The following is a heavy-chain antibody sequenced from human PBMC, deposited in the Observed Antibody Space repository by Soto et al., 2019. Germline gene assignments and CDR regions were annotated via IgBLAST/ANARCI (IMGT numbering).Heavy chain of an antibody. J-gene: IGHJ6*02. V-gene: IGHV1-8*02. Sequence: ASVKVSCTASGGTFSSYAINWVRQATGQGLEWMGWMNPNSGNTGYAQKFQGRVTMTRNTSISTAYMELSSLRSEDTAVYYCARGVFSGHVWGQGTTVTVSS. CDR3: ARGVFSGHV. CDR1: GGTFSSYA. CDR2: MNPNSGNT.